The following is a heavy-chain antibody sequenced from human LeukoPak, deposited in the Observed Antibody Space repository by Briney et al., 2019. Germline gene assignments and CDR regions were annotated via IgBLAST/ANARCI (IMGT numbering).Heavy chain of an antibody. V-gene: IGHV4-39*01. J-gene: IGHJ5*01. CDR1: GASISSSSYY. CDR3: ARHWFRGSHYARYDS. Sequence: SETLSLTCTVSGASISSSSYYWDWLRQPPGKGLEWIGSIFYSGNTYFNPSLKSRVSISVDTSKNQFSLRLTSVTAADTAVFCARHWFRGSHYARYDSWGQGTLVTVSS. D-gene: IGHD1-26*01. CDR2: IFYSGNT.